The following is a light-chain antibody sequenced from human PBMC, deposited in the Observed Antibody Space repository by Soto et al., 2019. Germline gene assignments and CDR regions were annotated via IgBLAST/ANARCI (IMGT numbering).Light chain of an antibody. J-gene: IGKJ5*01. Sequence: EIVLTQSPATLSLSPGERATLSCKASQSVSRYLAWYQHKPGQAPRLLIYDASNRATGFPARFSGSGSGTDFTLTISSLEPEDFAVYYCQERSNWPITFGQGTRLEIK. V-gene: IGKV3-11*01. CDR3: QERSNWPIT. CDR2: DAS. CDR1: QSVSRY.